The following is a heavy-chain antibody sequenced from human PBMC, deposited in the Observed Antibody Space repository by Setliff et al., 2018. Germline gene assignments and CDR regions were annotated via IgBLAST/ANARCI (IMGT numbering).Heavy chain of an antibody. J-gene: IGHJ3*02. D-gene: IGHD1-26*01. V-gene: IGHV3-7*01. Sequence: GGSLRLSCAASGFTFSTYWMSWVRQAPGKGLEWVANIKQDGSEKYYVDSVNGRFTISRDNAKNTLYLQMNSLRAEDTAVYFFAREWQVGSGWVDTVDILGQGTMVTVSS. CDR1: GFTFSTYW. CDR3: AREWQVGSGWVDTVDI. CDR2: IKQDGSEK.